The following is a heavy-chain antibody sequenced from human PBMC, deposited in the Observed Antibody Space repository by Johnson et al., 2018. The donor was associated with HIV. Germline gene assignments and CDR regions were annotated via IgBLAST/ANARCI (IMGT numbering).Heavy chain of an antibody. CDR3: ASLGGLGGFDV. CDR1: GFTVSRNY. V-gene: IGHV3-66*02. D-gene: IGHD1-26*01. Sequence: VQLVESGGGLVQPGGSLRLSCAASGFTVSRNYMSWVRQAPGKGLEWVSVVSDHGRTTYFADSVKGRFTISRDNSKNTLYLQMNSLTPEDTAVYYCASLGGLGGFDVWGQGTMVTVSS. CDR2: VSDHGRTT. J-gene: IGHJ3*01.